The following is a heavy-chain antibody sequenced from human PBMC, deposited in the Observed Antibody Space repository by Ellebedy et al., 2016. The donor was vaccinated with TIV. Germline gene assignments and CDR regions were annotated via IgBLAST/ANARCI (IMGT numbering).Heavy chain of an antibody. CDR3: ARESVHYDHHAFDI. CDR1: GGSISSGGYS. Sequence: SETLSLTXAVSGGSISSGGYSWSWIRQHPGKGLEWIGYIYYSGSTYYNPSLKSRVTISVDTSKNQFSLKLSSVTAADTAVYYCARESVHYDHHAFDIWGQGTMVTVSS. CDR2: IYYSGST. V-gene: IGHV4-31*11. J-gene: IGHJ3*02. D-gene: IGHD3-22*01.